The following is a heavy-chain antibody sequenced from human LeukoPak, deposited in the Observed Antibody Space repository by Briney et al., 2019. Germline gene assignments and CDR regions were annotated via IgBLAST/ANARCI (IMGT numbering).Heavy chain of an antibody. D-gene: IGHD3-9*01. J-gene: IGHJ4*02. CDR1: GFTFSDYY. CDR2: INSDGSST. Sequence: GGSLRLSCAASGFTFSDYYMSWIRQAPGKGLEWVSRINSDGSSTSYADSVKGRFTISRDNAKNTLYLQMNSLRAEDTAVYYCARGDVLRYFDWLLVDIDYWGQGTLVTVSS. CDR3: ARGDVLRYFDWLLVDIDY. V-gene: IGHV3-74*01.